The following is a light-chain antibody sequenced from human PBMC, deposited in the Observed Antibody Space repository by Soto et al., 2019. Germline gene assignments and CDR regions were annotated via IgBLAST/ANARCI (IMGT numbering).Light chain of an antibody. V-gene: IGKV3-20*01. Sequence: EFVLTQSPGTLSLSPGERATLSCRASQTVRNNYLAWYQQKPGQAPRLLIYDASSRATGMPDRCSGGRSGTSFTLTISRLELGGFAVYYCHQFSSYPLTFGGGTKVEIK. CDR3: HQFSSYPLT. CDR1: QTVRNNY. J-gene: IGKJ4*01. CDR2: DAS.